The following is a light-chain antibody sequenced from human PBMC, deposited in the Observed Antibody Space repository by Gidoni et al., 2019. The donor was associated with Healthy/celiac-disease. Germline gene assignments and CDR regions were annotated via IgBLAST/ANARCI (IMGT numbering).Light chain of an antibody. CDR2: AAS. CDR1: QGISSD. V-gene: IGKV1-8*01. J-gene: IGKJ1*01. CDR3: QQYYSYPWT. Sequence: AIRIPQSPSSLSAPTGDRVTSTCRASQGISSDLAWYQQKPGKAPKLLIYAASTLQSGVPSRFSGSGSGTDFTLTISCLQSEDFATYYCQQYYSYPWTFGQGTKVEIK.